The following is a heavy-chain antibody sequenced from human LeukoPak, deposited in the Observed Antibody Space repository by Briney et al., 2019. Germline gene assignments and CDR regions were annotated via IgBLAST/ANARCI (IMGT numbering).Heavy chain of an antibody. V-gene: IGHV3-7*01. CDR3: ARDLSGVTGYTYGRGIDY. J-gene: IGHJ4*02. Sequence: GGSLRLSCAASGFTFSSYGMHWVRQAPGKGLEWVANIKKDGSEKYYVDSVKGRFTISRDNAKTSLYLQMNSLRAEDTAVYYCARDLSGVTGYTYGRGIDYWGQGTLVTVSS. CDR2: IKKDGSEK. D-gene: IGHD5-18*01. CDR1: GFTFSSYG.